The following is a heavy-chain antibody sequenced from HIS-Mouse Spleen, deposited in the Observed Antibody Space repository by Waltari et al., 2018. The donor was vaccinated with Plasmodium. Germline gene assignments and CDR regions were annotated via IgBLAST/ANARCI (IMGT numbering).Heavy chain of an antibody. Sequence: QVQLQQWGAGLLKPSETLSLTCAVYGGSFSGYYWSWIRQPPGKGLEWIGEINHSGITTYTPSLKSRVTISVDTSKNQFSLKLSSVTAADTAVYYCARGLRGHYWYFDLWGRGTLVTVSS. CDR3: ARGLRGHYWYFDL. CDR2: INHSGIT. CDR1: GGSFSGYY. D-gene: IGHD3-10*01. V-gene: IGHV4-34*01. J-gene: IGHJ2*01.